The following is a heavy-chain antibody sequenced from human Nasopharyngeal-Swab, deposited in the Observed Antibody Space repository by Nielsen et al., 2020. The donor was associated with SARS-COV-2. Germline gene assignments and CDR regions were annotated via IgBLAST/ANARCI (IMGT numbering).Heavy chain of an antibody. CDR1: GGTFSSYA. V-gene: IGHV1-69*13. D-gene: IGHD1-26*01. CDR3: ARGEGSYTRSFDY. J-gene: IGHJ4*02. Sequence: SVKVSCKASGGTFSSYAISWVQQAPGQGLEWMGGIIPIFGTANYAQKFQGRVTITADESTSTAYMELSSLRSEDTAVYYCARGEGSYTRSFDYWGQGTLVTVSS. CDR2: IIPIFGTA.